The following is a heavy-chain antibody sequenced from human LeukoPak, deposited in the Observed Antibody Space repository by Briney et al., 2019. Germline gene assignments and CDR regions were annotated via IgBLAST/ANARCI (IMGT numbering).Heavy chain of an antibody. D-gene: IGHD2-2*01. Sequence: GASVKVSCKASGYTFTSYGISWVRQAPGQGLEWMGWISAYNGNTNYAQELQGRVTMTTDTSTSTAYMELRSLRSDDTAVYYCARGASRDSYYYYGMDVWGQGTTVTVSS. J-gene: IGHJ6*02. CDR1: GYTFTSYG. V-gene: IGHV1-18*01. CDR3: ARGASRDSYYYYGMDV. CDR2: ISAYNGNT.